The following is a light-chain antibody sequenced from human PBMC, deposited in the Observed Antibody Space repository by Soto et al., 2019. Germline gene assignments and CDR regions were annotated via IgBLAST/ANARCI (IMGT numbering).Light chain of an antibody. V-gene: IGKV1-5*03. Sequence: DIQMTHSPSTLSASVGDRVSITCRASQSISRQLAGYQQKPGKAPNLLIYQSSNLETEVPSRFTGSGSGTEFTLTISSLQPDDLATFSCLQYQSYWTFGQGTKVEVK. CDR1: QSISRQ. J-gene: IGKJ1*01. CDR2: QSS. CDR3: LQYQSYWT.